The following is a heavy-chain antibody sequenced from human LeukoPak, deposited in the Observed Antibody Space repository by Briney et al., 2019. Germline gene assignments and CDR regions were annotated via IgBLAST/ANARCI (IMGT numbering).Heavy chain of an antibody. CDR2: IYYSGST. CDR1: GGSISSYY. V-gene: IGHV4-59*08. Sequence: SETLSLTCTVSGGSISSYYWSWIRQPPGKGLEWIGYIYYSGSTNYSPSPKSRVTISVDTSKNQFSLKLSSVTAADTAVYYCARSRPGFMVRARAGMDVWGQGTTVTVSS. CDR3: ARSRPGFMVRARAGMDV. J-gene: IGHJ6*02. D-gene: IGHD3-10*01.